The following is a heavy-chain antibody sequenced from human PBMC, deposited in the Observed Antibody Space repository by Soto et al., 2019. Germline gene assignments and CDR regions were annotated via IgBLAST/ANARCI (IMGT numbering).Heavy chain of an antibody. CDR3: ARIQLDTIMALDY. J-gene: IGHJ4*02. CDR1: GFTFNTYG. V-gene: IGHV3-33*01. Sequence: QVQLVESGGGVLQPGKSLRLSCVASGFTFNTYGFHWVRQAPGKGLEWVSVIWSDGNNRYYADSVKGRFTISRDSSKNTLHLQMNILRVEDTAVYYCARIQLDTIMALDYWGQGTLVTVSS. D-gene: IGHD1-1*01. CDR2: IWSDGNNR.